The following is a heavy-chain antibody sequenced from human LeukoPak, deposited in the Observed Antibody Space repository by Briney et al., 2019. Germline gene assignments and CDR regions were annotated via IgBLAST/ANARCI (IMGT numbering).Heavy chain of an antibody. D-gene: IGHD3-3*01. V-gene: IGHV3-23*01. CDR3: AKGSLEWLLITNIDY. CDR1: GFTFSRYA. J-gene: IGHJ4*02. CDR2: ISDSGGST. Sequence: SGGSLRLSCAASGFTFSRYAMSWVRQAPGKRLEWVSSISDSGGSTYYADSVKGRFTISRDNSKNTLYLQMNSLRAEDTAVYYCAKGSLEWLLITNIDYWGQGILVTVSS.